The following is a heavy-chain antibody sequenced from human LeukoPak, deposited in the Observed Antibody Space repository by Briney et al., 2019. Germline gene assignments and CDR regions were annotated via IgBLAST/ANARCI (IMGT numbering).Heavy chain of an antibody. CDR1: GGSFSGYY. CDR2: INHSGST. CDR3: ARGIVYGSGSYYKAYYFDS. Sequence: SETLSLTCAVYGGSFSGYYWSWIRQPPGKGLEWIGEINHSGSTNYNPSLKSRVTISVDTSKNQFSLNLTSVTAADTAVYFCARGIVYGSGSYYKAYYFDSWGQGTLVTVSS. V-gene: IGHV4-34*01. J-gene: IGHJ4*02. D-gene: IGHD3-10*01.